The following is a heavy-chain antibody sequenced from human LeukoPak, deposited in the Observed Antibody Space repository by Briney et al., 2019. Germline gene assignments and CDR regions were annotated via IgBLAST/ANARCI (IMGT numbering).Heavy chain of an antibody. CDR1: GGSISSGGYY. V-gene: IGHV4-31*03. D-gene: IGHD4-17*01. Sequence: SETLSLTCTVSGGSISSGGYYWSWIRQHPGKGLEWIGYIYYSGSTYYNPSLKGRVTISVDTSKNQFSLKLSSVTAADTAVYYCARTYGDYGRLRYFDLWGRGTLVTVSS. CDR3: ARTYGDYGRLRYFDL. CDR2: IYYSGST. J-gene: IGHJ2*01.